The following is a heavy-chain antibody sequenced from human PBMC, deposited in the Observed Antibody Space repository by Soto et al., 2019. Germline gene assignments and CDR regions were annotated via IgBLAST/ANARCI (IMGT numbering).Heavy chain of an antibody. V-gene: IGHV1-69*13. Sequence: RASVKVSCKASGGTFSSHVITWVRQAPGQGLEWMGGIIPIFDTTNYAQKFQGRVTITADESTSTAYVDLSSLRPDDTAVYYCARAQTMHLGDAYDIWGQGTVVTVSS. D-gene: IGHD3-10*01. CDR2: IIPIFDTT. J-gene: IGHJ3*02. CDR3: ARAQTMHLGDAYDI. CDR1: GGTFSSHV.